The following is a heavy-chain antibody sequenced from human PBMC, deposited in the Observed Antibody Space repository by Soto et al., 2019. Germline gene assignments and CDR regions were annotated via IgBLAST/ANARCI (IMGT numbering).Heavy chain of an antibody. D-gene: IGHD4-17*01. CDR1: GFTFSSYG. Sequence: QVQLVESGGGVVQPGRSLRLSCAASGFTFSSYGMHWVRQAPGKGLEWVAVIWYDGSNKYYADSVKGRFTIPRHNSKNTFDMDMNILRAEDTAVYYCARGSTTVTPFAPWGQGTLVTVS. J-gene: IGHJ5*02. CDR2: IWYDGSNK. V-gene: IGHV3-33*01. CDR3: ARGSTTVTPFAP.